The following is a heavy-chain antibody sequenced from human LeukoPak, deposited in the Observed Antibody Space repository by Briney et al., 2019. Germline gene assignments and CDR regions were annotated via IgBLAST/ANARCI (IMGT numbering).Heavy chain of an antibody. J-gene: IGHJ4*02. CDR1: GGSISSYY. CDR2: IYYSGST. V-gene: IGHV4-59*01. CDR3: AGDSSVWLYVDY. D-gene: IGHD6-19*01. Sequence: SDTLTLTCTVSGGSISSYYWSWIRQPPGKGLEWIGYIYYSGSTNYNPSLKSRVTISVDTSKNQFSLKLTSVTAADTAVYYCAGDSSVWLYVDYWGQGTLVTVSS.